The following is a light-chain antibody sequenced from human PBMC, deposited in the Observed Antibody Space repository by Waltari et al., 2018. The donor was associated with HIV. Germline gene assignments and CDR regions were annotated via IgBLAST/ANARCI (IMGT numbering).Light chain of an antibody. J-gene: IGKJ2*01. CDR2: KVS. V-gene: IGKV1-5*03. CDR3: QQYNSYSRT. Sequence: DIQLTQSPSTLSASVGDRVTITCRASQSISSWLAWYQQKPGKAPKLLIYKVSRLESGVPSRFSGSGSGTEFTLTISSLQPDDFATYYCQQYNSYSRTFGQGTKLEIK. CDR1: QSISSW.